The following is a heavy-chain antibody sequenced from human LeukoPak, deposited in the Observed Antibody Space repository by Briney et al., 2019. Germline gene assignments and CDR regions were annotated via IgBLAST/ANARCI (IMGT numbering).Heavy chain of an antibody. V-gene: IGHV1-18*01. CDR2: ISAYNGNT. CDR1: GYTFTSYG. J-gene: IGHJ5*02. Sequence: ASVKVSCKASGYTFTSYGISWVRQAPGQGLEWMGWISAYNGNTNYAQKLQGRVTMTTDTYTSTAYMELRSLRADDTAGYYCARDLRRLLWFGEFPWFDPWGQGTLVTVSS. D-gene: IGHD3-10*01. CDR3: ARDLRRLLWFGEFPWFDP.